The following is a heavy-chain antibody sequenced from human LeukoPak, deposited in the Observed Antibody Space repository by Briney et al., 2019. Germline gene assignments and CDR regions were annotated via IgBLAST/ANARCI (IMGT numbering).Heavy chain of an antibody. J-gene: IGHJ6*02. D-gene: IGHD4-11*01. CDR3: ARDSSNYVRNYYYYGLDV. CDR1: GYTFTGYY. V-gene: IGHV1-2*02. CDR2: INPNSGGT. Sequence: ASVKVSCKASGYTFTGYYMHWVRQAPGQGLEWMGWINPNSGGTNYAQKFQGRVTMTRDTSISTAYMELRSLRSDDTAVYYCARDSSNYVRNYYYYGLDVWGQGTTVTVSS.